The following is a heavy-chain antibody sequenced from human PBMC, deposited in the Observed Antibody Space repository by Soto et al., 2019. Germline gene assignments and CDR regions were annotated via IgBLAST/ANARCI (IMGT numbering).Heavy chain of an antibody. CDR3: TTDPVTMIVVVPSSG. J-gene: IGHJ4*02. CDR1: GFTFSSYG. V-gene: IGHV3-15*01. Sequence: GGSLRLSCVASGFTFSSYGMHWVRQAPGKGLEWVAIISYDGGTTDYAAPVKGRFTISRDDSKNTLYLQMNSLKTEDTAVYYCTTDPVTMIVVVPSSGWGQGTLVTVSS. D-gene: IGHD3-22*01. CDR2: ISYDGGTT.